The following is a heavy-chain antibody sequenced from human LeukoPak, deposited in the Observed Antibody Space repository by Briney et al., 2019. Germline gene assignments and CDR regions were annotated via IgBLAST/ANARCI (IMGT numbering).Heavy chain of an antibody. V-gene: IGHV3-64D*06. CDR1: RFTFSNYA. CDR3: VKDFYSGSGSRALGNY. J-gene: IGHJ4*02. Sequence: SGGSLRLSCSASRFTFSNYAMHWIRQAPVKGLEYVSAISSDGGSTYYADSVKGRFTISRDNSKNTLFLQMSSLRAEDTAIYYCVKDFYSGSGSRALGNYWGQGTLVTVSS. CDR2: ISSDGGST. D-gene: IGHD3-10*01.